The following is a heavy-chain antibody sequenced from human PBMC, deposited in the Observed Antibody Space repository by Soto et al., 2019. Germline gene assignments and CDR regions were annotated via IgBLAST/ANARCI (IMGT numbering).Heavy chain of an antibody. Sequence: ASVKVSCKASGYTFTSYYMHWVRQAPGQGLEWMGIINPSGGSTSYAQKFQGRVTMTRDTSTSTVYMELSSLRSEDTAVYYCARDSADIVVVPAAMSGYYMDVWGKGTTVTVSS. D-gene: IGHD2-2*01. CDR2: INPSGGST. J-gene: IGHJ6*03. CDR1: GYTFTSYY. CDR3: ARDSADIVVVPAAMSGYYMDV. V-gene: IGHV1-46*01.